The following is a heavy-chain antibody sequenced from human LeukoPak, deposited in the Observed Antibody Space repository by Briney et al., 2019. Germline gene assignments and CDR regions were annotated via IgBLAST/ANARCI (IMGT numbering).Heavy chain of an antibody. V-gene: IGHV3-33*01. CDR1: GFTFSSYG. CDR2: IWYDGSNK. Sequence: GGSLRLSCAASGFTFSSYGMHWVRQAPGKGLEWVAVIWYDGSNKYYADSVKGRFTISRDNSKNTLYLQMNSLRAEDTAVYYCAREGRSSWSFDHWGQGTLVTVSS. D-gene: IGHD6-13*01. CDR3: AREGRSSWSFDH. J-gene: IGHJ4*02.